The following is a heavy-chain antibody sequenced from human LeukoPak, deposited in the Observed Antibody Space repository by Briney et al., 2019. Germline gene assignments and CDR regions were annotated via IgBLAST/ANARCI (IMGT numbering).Heavy chain of an antibody. D-gene: IGHD2-2*01. CDR2: IYSSGTT. Sequence: PGGSLRLSRAASGFTVSTKYMSWVRQAPGKGLEWVSLIYSSGTTYYADSVKGRFTISRDNAKNSLYLQMNSLRAEDRAVYYCARVGGVPAAHFDYWGQGALVTVSS. V-gene: IGHV3-53*01. CDR1: GFTVSTKY. J-gene: IGHJ4*02. CDR3: ARVGGVPAAHFDY.